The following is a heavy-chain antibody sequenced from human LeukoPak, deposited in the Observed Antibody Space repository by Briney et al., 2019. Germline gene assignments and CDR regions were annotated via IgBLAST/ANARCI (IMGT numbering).Heavy chain of an antibody. Sequence: PSETLSLTCTVSGGSISSYYWGWIRQPPGKGLEWIGYIYYSGSTSYNPSLKSRVTISVDTSKNQFSLRLSSVTAADTAVYYCARYYSSGLDYWGQGNLVTVSS. V-gene: IGHV4-59*08. CDR1: GGSISSYY. D-gene: IGHD3-22*01. J-gene: IGHJ4*02. CDR3: ARYYSSGLDY. CDR2: IYYSGST.